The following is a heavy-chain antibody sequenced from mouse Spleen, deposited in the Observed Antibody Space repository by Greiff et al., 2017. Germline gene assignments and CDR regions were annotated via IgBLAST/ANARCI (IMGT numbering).Heavy chain of an antibody. Sequence: DVKLQESGGGLVKPGGSLKLSCAASGFTFSSYAMSWVRQTPEKRLEWVATISSGGSYTYYPDSVKGRFTISRDNAKNTLYLQMSSLRSEDTAMYYCARRGDYYGSYWYFDVWGAGTTVTVSS. J-gene: IGHJ1*01. V-gene: IGHV5-9-1*01. D-gene: IGHD1-1*01. CDR1: GFTFSSYA. CDR2: ISSGGSYT. CDR3: ARRGDYYGSYWYFDV.